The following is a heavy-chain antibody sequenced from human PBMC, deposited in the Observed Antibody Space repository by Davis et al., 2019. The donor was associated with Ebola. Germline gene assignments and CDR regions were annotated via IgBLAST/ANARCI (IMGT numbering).Heavy chain of an antibody. CDR2: IDASGRTT. V-gene: IGHV3-23*01. CDR1: GFTFS. J-gene: IGHJ4*02. Sequence: PGGSLRLSCATSGFTFSMNWVRQAPGKGLEWVSTIDASGRTTYYADSVKGRFTISRDNAKNTLYLQMNSLRAEDTAVYYCARGARFANDYWGQGTLVTVSS. D-gene: IGHD3-10*01. CDR3: ARGARFANDY.